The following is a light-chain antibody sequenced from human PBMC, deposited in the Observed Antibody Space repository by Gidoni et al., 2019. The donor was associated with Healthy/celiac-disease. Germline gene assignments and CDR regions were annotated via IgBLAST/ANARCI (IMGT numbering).Light chain of an antibody. CDR3: QSYDSSLSVI. CDR2: GNS. Sequence: QSVLTPPPSVSGAPGQRVTISCTGSRPNIGAGYDVHWYQLLPGTAPNLLIFGNSNRFPGVPDRFSGSKSGTSASLAITGLQAEDEADYYCQSYDSSLSVIFGGGTKLTVL. CDR1: RPNIGAGYD. V-gene: IGLV1-40*01. J-gene: IGLJ2*01.